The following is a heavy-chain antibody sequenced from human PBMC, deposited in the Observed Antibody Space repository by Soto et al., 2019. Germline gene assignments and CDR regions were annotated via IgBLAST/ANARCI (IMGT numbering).Heavy chain of an antibody. Sequence: GGSLRLSCAASGFTFSSYSMNWVRQAPGKGLEWVSSISSSSSYIYYADSVKGRFTISRDNAKNSLYLQMNSLRAEDTAVYYCARGEYYGSGSYYKPPGYWGQGTLVTVSS. CDR1: GFTFSSYS. V-gene: IGHV3-21*01. CDR2: ISSSSSYI. D-gene: IGHD3-10*01. CDR3: ARGEYYGSGSYYKPPGY. J-gene: IGHJ4*02.